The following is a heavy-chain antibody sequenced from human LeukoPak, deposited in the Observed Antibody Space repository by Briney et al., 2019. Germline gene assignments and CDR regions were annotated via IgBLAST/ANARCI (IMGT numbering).Heavy chain of an antibody. D-gene: IGHD3-3*01. J-gene: IGHJ4*02. CDR1: GYSISSGYY. CDR2: IYHSGST. CDR3: ARHLRFLEWPADY. V-gene: IGHV4-38-2*02. Sequence: SETLSLTCTVSGYSISSGYYWGWIRQPPGKGLEGIGSIYHSGSTYYNPSLKSRVTISVDTSKNQFSLKLSSVTAAGTAVYYCARHLRFLEWPADYWGQGTLVTVSS.